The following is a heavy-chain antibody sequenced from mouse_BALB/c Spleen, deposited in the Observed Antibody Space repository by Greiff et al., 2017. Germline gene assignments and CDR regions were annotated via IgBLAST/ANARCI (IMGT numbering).Heavy chain of an antibody. J-gene: IGHJ4*01. Sequence: DVQLQESGGDLVKPGGSLKLSCAASGFTFSSYGMSWVRQTPDKRLEWVATISSGGSYTYYPDSVKGRFTISRDNAKNTLYLQMSSLKSEDTAMYYCARRGNYAMDYWGQGTSVTVSS. V-gene: IGHV5-6*01. CDR3: ARRGNYAMDY. CDR2: ISSGGSYT. CDR1: GFTFSSYG.